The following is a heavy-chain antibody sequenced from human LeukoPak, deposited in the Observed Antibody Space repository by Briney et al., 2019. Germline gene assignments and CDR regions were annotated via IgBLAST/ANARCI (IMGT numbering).Heavy chain of an antibody. J-gene: IGHJ4*02. Sequence: ASVKVSCKASGYTFTSYAMHWVRQAPGQRLEWMGWINAGNGNTKYSQKFQGRVTITRDTSASPAYMELSSLRSEDTAVYYCARAGGGYDSFDYWGQGTLVTVSS. V-gene: IGHV1-3*01. CDR1: GYTFTSYA. CDR2: INAGNGNT. D-gene: IGHD5-12*01. CDR3: ARAGGGYDSFDY.